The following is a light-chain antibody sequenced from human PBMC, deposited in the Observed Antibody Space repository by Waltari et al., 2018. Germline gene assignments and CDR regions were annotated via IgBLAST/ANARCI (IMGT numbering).Light chain of an antibody. Sequence: DIVMTQTPLSLPITPGEPASISCRSSQSLLHSNGNTYLHWYLQKPGQSPQLLIYGGSNRASGVPDRFSGRGSGTDFTLKISKVEAEDVGVYYCVQAIAFPPTFGPGTKLDIK. V-gene: IGKV2-40*01. J-gene: IGKJ3*01. CDR2: GGS. CDR3: VQAIAFPPT. CDR1: QSLLHSNGNTY.